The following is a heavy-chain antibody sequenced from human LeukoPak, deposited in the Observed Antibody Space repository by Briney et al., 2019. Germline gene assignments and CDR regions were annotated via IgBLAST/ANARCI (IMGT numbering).Heavy chain of an antibody. V-gene: IGHV4-39*01. CDR1: GGSISSSDYY. D-gene: IGHD6-19*01. Sequence: PSETLSLTCTVSGGSISSSDYYWGWIRQPPGKGLEWIGSIYYRGSTHYNPSLKSRVTISVDTSKNQFSLKLNSVTAADTALYYCARHSSGWIYYFDYWGQGTLVTVSS. CDR3: ARHSSGWIYYFDY. J-gene: IGHJ4*02. CDR2: IYYRGST.